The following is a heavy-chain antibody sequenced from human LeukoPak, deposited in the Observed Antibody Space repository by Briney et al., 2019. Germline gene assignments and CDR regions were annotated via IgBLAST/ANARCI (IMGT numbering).Heavy chain of an antibody. Sequence: GESLRLSCAASGFTFSSYWMHWVRQAPGEGLVWVSRISPDGSTTGHADSVKGRFTTSRDNAKNTLFLQMNSLRAEDTAVYYCTRDFDFSSAIWGQGTLVTVSS. CDR1: GFTFSSYW. D-gene: IGHD3-3*01. CDR3: TRDFDFSSAI. J-gene: IGHJ4*02. V-gene: IGHV3-74*01. CDR2: ISPDGSTT.